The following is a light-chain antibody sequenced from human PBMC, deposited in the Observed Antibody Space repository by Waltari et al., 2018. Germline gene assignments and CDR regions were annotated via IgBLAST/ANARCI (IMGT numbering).Light chain of an antibody. CDR2: LGS. J-gene: IGKJ4*01. Sequence: DIVMTQSPPSLPVTPGEAATISCRSSQSLLHSNGPNYLAWYLQKPGQAPPLLIYLGSNRATGVPDRFSGSGSGTDFTLNISRVEAGDVGVYYCMQSLQTPLTFGGGTKVEIK. CDR1: QSLLHSNGPNY. CDR3: MQSLQTPLT. V-gene: IGKV2-28*01.